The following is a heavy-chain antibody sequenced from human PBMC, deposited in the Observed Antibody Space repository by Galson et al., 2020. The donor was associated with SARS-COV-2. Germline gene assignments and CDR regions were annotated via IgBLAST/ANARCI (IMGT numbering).Heavy chain of an antibody. J-gene: IGHJ4*02. V-gene: IGHV3-33*01. Sequence: SLRLPCSASGFTFSSHGIHLVRQAPGKGLEWVAVKWSDGSYKYDADPVKGRFTIPRDNSKNTLSLQMNSLKAEDTALYYFASDSSRVAHGVDYWGQGTLVTVSS. CDR3: ASDSSRVAHGVDY. D-gene: IGHD2-2*01. CDR2: KWSDGSYK. CDR1: GFTFSSHG.